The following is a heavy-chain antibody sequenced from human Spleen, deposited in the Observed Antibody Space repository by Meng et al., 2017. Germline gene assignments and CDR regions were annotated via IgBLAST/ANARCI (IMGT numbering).Heavy chain of an antibody. CDR1: GFSLSSSW. V-gene: IGHV3-74*01. J-gene: IGHJ5*02. Sequence: EVQLVESGGALVQPGGSLRLSCAASGFSLSSSWMNWVRQTPGKGLVWVSRIKNDGRTTYYADSVKGRFTISRDNAKNTLYLQMNSLRAEDTAVYYCARSDWFDPWGQGTLVTVSS. CDR2: IKNDGRTT. CDR3: ARSDWFDP.